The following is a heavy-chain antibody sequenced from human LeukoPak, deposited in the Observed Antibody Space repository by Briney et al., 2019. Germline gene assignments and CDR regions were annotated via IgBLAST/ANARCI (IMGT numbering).Heavy chain of an antibody. V-gene: IGHV3-9*01. CDR1: GFTFSSYA. J-gene: IGHJ4*02. CDR2: ISWNSGSI. CDR3: AKDILEKIAVAGSCLNC. D-gene: IGHD6-19*01. Sequence: PGGSLRLSCAASGFTFSSYAMHWVRQAPGKGLEWVSGISWNSGSIGYADSVKGRFTISRDNAKNSLYLQMNSLRAEDTALYYCAKDILEKIAVAGSCLNCWGQGTLVTVSS.